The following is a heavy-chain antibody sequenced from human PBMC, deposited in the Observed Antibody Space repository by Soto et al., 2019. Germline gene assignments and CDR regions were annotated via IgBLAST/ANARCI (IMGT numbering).Heavy chain of an antibody. D-gene: IGHD4-17*01. CDR1: GGYITNYY. Sequence: QVQLQESGPGLVKPSETLSLTCTVSGGYITNYYWSWIRQHPGKGLECIGYIFYSGNTNYNPSLRSRVTISVDTSKNQFSLRLSSVTAADTAVYYCARDSGYGDPFDYWGQGTLVAVSS. V-gene: IGHV4-59*01. CDR2: IFYSGNT. CDR3: ARDSGYGDPFDY. J-gene: IGHJ4*02.